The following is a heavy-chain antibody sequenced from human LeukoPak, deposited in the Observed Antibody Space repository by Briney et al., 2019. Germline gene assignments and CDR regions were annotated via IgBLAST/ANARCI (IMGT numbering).Heavy chain of an antibody. V-gene: IGHV4-59*01. CDR1: GGSISSYY. CDR2: IYDRGST. Sequence: SETLSLTCTVSGGSISSYYWSWIRQPPGKGLEWIGNIYDRGSTKYNPSLKSRVTISVDTSMNQFSLRLSSVTAADTAVYYCARGRTFDNWGQGTLVTVSS. CDR3: ARGRTFDN. J-gene: IGHJ4*02.